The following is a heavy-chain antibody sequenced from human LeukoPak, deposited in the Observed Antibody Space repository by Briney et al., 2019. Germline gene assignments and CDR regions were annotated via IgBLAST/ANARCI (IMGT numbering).Heavy chain of an antibody. V-gene: IGHV3-66*04. CDR2: IYSGGIT. J-gene: IGHJ4*02. Sequence: GGSLRLSCAASGFTVSSNYMSWVRQAPGKGLEWVSVIYSGGITYYADSVKGRFTISRDNSKNTLYLQMNSLRAEDTAVYYCAKLCIVVVNFDYWGQGTLVTVSS. CDR3: AKLCIVVVNFDY. CDR1: GFTVSSNY. D-gene: IGHD2-21*01.